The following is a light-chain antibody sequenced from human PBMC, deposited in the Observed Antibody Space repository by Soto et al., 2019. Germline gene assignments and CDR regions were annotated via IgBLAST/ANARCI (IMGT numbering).Light chain of an antibody. CDR3: QQYENRPPG. V-gene: IGKV1-33*01. CDR1: QGINKY. CDR2: DAS. J-gene: IGKJ3*01. Sequence: DIQMTQSPSSLSASVGDRVTITCQASQGINKYLNWYQQKPGKAPKLLIYDASNLEAGVPSRFSGSGAGTEFTFSISSLQPEDVATCYCQQYENRPPGFGTGTTVELK.